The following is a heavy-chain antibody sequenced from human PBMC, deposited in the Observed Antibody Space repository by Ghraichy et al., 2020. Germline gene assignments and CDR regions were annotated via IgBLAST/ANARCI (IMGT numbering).Heavy chain of an antibody. CDR1: EFTSSTYG. D-gene: IGHD3-22*01. Sequence: GGSLRLSCEVSEFTSSTYGMHWVRQAPGKGLEWVAFIQFDGPTRYYTDSVKDRFTISRDSSKNTLFLQMNNLRTEDTAVYHCASGIGHQSGWARFDYWGQGTLVFVSS. J-gene: IGHJ4*02. V-gene: IGHV3-30*02. CDR3: ASGIGHQSGWARFDY. CDR2: IQFDGPTR.